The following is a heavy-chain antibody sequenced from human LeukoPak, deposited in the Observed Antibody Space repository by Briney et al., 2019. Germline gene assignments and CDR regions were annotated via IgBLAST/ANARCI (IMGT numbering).Heavy chain of an antibody. CDR2: ISGSGGST. Sequence: QTGGSLRLSCAASGFTFSSYSMNWVRQAPGKGLEWVSAISGSGGSTYYADSVKGRFTISRDNSKNTLYLQMNSLRAEDTAVYYCAKFDLWFGDPHLLDYWGQGTLVTVSS. V-gene: IGHV3-23*01. D-gene: IGHD3-10*01. J-gene: IGHJ4*02. CDR1: GFTFSSYS. CDR3: AKFDLWFGDPHLLDY.